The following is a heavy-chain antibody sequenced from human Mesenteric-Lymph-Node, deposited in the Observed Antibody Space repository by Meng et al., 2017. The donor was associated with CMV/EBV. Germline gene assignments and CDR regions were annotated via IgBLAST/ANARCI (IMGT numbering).Heavy chain of an antibody. D-gene: IGHD6-19*01. CDR1: GYTFTSFD. J-gene: IGHJ4*02. Sequence: QEQLVQSGAEVKKPGASVKVSCKASGYTFTSFDINWVRQATGQGPEWMGWMKPNSGNTGYAQKFQGRDTLTRDTSISTAYMELSSLRSEDTAVYYCARGPSYSSGFPDCWGQGTLVTVSS. V-gene: IGHV1-8*02. CDR2: MKPNSGNT. CDR3: ARGPSYSSGFPDC.